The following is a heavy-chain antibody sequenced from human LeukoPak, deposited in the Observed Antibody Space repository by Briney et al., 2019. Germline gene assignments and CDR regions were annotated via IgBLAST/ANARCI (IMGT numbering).Heavy chain of an antibody. D-gene: IGHD2-15*01. CDR3: ARAREAPANVFPDH. V-gene: IGHV3-7*01. J-gene: IGHJ4*02. CDR1: GFTFNRYW. Sequence: PGWSLTLSCAASGFTFNRYWMTWVRQSPGKGLEWVANINQDGSEKYYGDSVTGRFTIPRDNAENSLFLQMNSLRADDTGVYYCARAREAPANVFPDHWGQGVVVTVSS. CDR2: INQDGSEK.